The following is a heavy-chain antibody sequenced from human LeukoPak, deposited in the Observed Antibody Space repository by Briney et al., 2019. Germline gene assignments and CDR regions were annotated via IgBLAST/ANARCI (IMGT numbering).Heavy chain of an antibody. CDR2: VYRHNDE. J-gene: IGHJ3*01. D-gene: IGHD6-19*01. CDR3: VHLLTVAGPANDAFDV. V-gene: IGHV2-5*01. CDR1: GVSRSTSD. Sequence: GSGPTLVNPTQTLTLTCAFSGVSRSTSDLGWIRLPPGKALDWVALVYRHNDERSSQSVKSSPHIPKDVSKTQVVLTLTNVDTVDTATYYCVHLLTVAGPANDAFDVWGQGKRVTVSS.